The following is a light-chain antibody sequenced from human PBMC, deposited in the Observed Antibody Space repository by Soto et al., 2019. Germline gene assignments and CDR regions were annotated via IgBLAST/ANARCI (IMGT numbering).Light chain of an antibody. CDR1: SSDVGGYNY. CDR2: DVS. V-gene: IGLV2-14*01. Sequence: QSALTQPASVSGSPGQWITISCTGTSSDVGGYNYVSWYQQHPGKAPKLMIYDVSNRPSGVSNRFSGSKSVNTASLTISGLQAEDEADYYCSSYTTSNTRQIVFGTGTKVTVL. CDR3: SSYTTSNTRQIV. J-gene: IGLJ1*01.